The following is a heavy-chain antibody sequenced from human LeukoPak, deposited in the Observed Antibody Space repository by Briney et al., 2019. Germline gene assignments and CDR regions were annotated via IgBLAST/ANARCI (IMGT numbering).Heavy chain of an antibody. CDR2: IKQDGSDK. J-gene: IGHJ6*04. CDR1: GFTFTKYW. Sequence: PGGSLRLSCAASGFTFTKYWMSWVRQVPGKGLEWVANIKQDGSDKYYLDSVKGRFTISRDNAKNSLYLQMNSLRAEDTAVYYCAELGITMIGGVWGKGTTVTISS. V-gene: IGHV3-7*01. D-gene: IGHD3-10*02. CDR3: AELGITMIGGV.